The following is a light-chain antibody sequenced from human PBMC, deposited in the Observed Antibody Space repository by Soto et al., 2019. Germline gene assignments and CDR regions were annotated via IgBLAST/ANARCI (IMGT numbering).Light chain of an antibody. CDR3: TSYTSIGTWV. CDR2: EVS. V-gene: IGLV2-14*01. J-gene: IGLJ3*02. CDR1: SSDVGGYNY. Sequence: QSALTQPASVSGSPGQSITIAYTGTSSDVGGYNYVSWYQQHPGKAPKLMIYEVSNRPSGVSNRFSGSKSGITASLTISGLQAEDEADYYCTSYTSIGTWVFGGGTKLTVL.